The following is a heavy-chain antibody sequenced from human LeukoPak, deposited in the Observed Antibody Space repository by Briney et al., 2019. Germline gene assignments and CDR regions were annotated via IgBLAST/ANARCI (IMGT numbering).Heavy chain of an antibody. CDR3: AKDLGEYSSSWPDY. CDR1: GFTFSSYA. V-gene: IGHV3-23*01. J-gene: IGHJ4*02. Sequence: GGSLRLSCAASGFTFSSYAMSWVRQAPGKGLEWVSAISGSGGSTYYADSVKGRFTISRDNSKNTLYLQINSLRAEDTAVYYCAKDLGEYSSSWPDYWGRGTLVTVSS. CDR2: ISGSGGST. D-gene: IGHD6-13*01.